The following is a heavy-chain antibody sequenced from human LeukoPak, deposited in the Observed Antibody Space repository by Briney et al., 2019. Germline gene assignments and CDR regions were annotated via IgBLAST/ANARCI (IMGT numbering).Heavy chain of an antibody. Sequence: GGSLRLSCAASGFTFSSYSMNWVRQAPGKGLEWLSYISSISGTIYYADSVKGRFTISRDNARNSLHLQMNSLRDEDTAVYYCASLFTMQGDYWGQGTLVTVSS. CDR2: ISSISGTI. CDR1: GFTFSSYS. D-gene: IGHD3-10*01. V-gene: IGHV3-48*02. J-gene: IGHJ4*02. CDR3: ASLFTMQGDY.